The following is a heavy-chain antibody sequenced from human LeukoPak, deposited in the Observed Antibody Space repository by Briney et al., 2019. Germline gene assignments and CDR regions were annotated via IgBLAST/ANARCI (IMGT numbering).Heavy chain of an antibody. J-gene: IGHJ4*02. CDR2: IIGSSGST. V-gene: IGHV3-23*01. CDR1: GFSFNNYA. CDR3: AKGAYDYIEIAYFDY. Sequence: PGGSLRLSCVASGFSFNNYAMNWVRQAPGKGLEWVSLIIGSSGSTFYADSVKGRFTISRDKSKNTLYLQMNSLRAEDTAVYYCAKGAYDYIEIAYFDYWGQGSQVTVSS. D-gene: IGHD5-12*01.